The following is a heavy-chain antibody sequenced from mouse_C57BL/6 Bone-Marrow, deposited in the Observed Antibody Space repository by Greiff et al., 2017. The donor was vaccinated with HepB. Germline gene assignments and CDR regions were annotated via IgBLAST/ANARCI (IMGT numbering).Heavy chain of an antibody. V-gene: IGHV1-59*01. CDR2: IDPSDSYT. CDR1: GYTFTSYW. CDR3: ARRGFSPYFDY. Sequence: QVQLQQPGAELVRPGTSVKLSCKASGYTFTSYWMHWVKQRPGQGLEWIGVIDPSDSYTNYNQKFKGKATLTVDTSSSTAYMQLSSLTSEDSAVCYCARRGFSPYFDYWGQGTTLTVSS. J-gene: IGHJ2*01.